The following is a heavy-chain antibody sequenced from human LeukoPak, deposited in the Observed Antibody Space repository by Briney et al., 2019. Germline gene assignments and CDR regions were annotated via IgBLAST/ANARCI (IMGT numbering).Heavy chain of an antibody. CDR1: GGSISSYY. D-gene: IGHD6-13*01. Sequence: PSETLSLTCTVSGGSISSYYWSWIRQPPGKGLEWIGYIYYSGSTNYNPSLKSRVTMSVDTSKNQFSLKLSSVTAADTAVYYCARSGGRIAAAGSDYYYMDVWGKGTTVTVSS. J-gene: IGHJ6*03. CDR3: ARSGGRIAAAGSDYYYMDV. V-gene: IGHV4-59*12. CDR2: IYYSGST.